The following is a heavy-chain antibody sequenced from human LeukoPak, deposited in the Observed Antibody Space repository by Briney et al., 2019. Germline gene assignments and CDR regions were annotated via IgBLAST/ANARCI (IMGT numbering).Heavy chain of an antibody. D-gene: IGHD5-18*01. CDR3: ARAHGYSYVTDY. V-gene: IGHV4-59*01. CDR1: GGSISSYY. J-gene: IGHJ4*02. CDR2: IYYSGST. Sequence: TPSETLSLTCTVSGGSISSYYWSWIRQPPGKGLEWIGYIYYSGSTNYNPSLKSRVTISVDTSKNQFSLKLSSVTAADTAVYYCARAHGYSYVTDYWGQGTLVTVSS.